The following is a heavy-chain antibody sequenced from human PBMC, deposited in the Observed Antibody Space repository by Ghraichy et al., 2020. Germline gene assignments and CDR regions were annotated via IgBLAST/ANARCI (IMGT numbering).Heavy chain of an antibody. D-gene: IGHD3-3*01. CDR3: AREVRFLEWLLGYGMDV. V-gene: IGHV1-18*04. CDR1: GYTFTSYG. J-gene: IGHJ6*02. Sequence: ASVKVSCKASGYTFTSYGISWVRQAPGQGLEWMGWISAYNGNTNYAQKLQGRVTMTTDTSTSTAYMELRSLGSDDTAVYYCAREVRFLEWLLGYGMDVWGQGTTVTVSS. CDR2: ISAYNGNT.